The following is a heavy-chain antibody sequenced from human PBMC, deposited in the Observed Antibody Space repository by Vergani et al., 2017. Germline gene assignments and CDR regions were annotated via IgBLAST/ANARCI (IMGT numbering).Heavy chain of an antibody. CDR3: ARDNKQLRPRAFEL. V-gene: IGHV4-61*02. Sequence: QVQLQESGPGLVKPSQTLSLTCTVSGASINNDFYYWHWIRQPAGKGLEWIGRIYVSGITDYNSSLQSRVSMSVDTSKNHFSLTLTSVTAADTAVYYCARDNKQLRPRAFELWGQGTMVTVSS. CDR2: IYVSGIT. J-gene: IGHJ3*01. CDR1: GASINNDFYY. D-gene: IGHD4-23*01.